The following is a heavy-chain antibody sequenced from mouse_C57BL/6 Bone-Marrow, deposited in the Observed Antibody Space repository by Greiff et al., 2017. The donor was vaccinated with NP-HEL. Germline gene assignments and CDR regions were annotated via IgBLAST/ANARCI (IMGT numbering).Heavy chain of an antibody. D-gene: IGHD1-1*01. CDR3: ARGPPSYYYGSSYWWYFDV. CDR2: IYPRSGNT. J-gene: IGHJ1*03. Sequence: QVQLKESGAELMKPGASVKLSCKATGYTFTGYWIEWVKQRPGHGLEWIGEIYPRSGNTYYNEKFKGKATLTADKSSSTAYMELRSLTSEDSAVYFCARGPPSYYYGSSYWWYFDVWGTGTTVTVSS. V-gene: IGHV1-9*01. CDR1: GYTFTGYW.